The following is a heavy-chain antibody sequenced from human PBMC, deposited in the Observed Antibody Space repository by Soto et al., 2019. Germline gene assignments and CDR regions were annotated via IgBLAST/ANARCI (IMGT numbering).Heavy chain of an antibody. CDR2: IDPNDSFG. CDR1: GYIFSNYW. V-gene: IGHV5-10-1*01. D-gene: IGHD3-3*01. CDR3: VRESPIRIFVSDYNGLDV. J-gene: IGHJ6*04. Sequence: GESLKISCKGSGYIFSNYWISWVRQMPGKGLEWMGRIDPNDSFGTYSPSFQGHVTISADKSISTAYLQWSSLQASDTAMYYCVRESPIRIFVSDYNGLDVWGKGTTVTVSS.